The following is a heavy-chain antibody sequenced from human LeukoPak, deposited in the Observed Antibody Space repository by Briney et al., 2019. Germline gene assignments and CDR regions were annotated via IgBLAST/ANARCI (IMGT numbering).Heavy chain of an antibody. J-gene: IGHJ6*02. D-gene: IGHD3-10*01. Sequence: SETLSLTCTVSGGSISSYYWSWIRQPPGKGLEWIGYIFYSGSTKYNPSLKSRVTISVDTSKNQFSLKLSSVTAADTAVYYCARDRSYYTGGMDVWGQGTTVAVSS. CDR3: ARDRSYYTGGMDV. CDR1: GGSISSYY. V-gene: IGHV4-59*01. CDR2: IFYSGST.